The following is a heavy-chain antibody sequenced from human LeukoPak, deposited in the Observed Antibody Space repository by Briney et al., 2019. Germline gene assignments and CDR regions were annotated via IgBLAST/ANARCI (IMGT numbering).Heavy chain of an antibody. CDR3: AGLGQWLVRPQRYYYYYYYMDV. CDR2: INHSGST. D-gene: IGHD6-19*01. J-gene: IGHJ6*03. Sequence: SETLSLTCAVYGGSFSGYYWSWIRQPPGKGPEWIGEINHSGSTNYNPSLKSRVTISVDTSKNQFSLKLSSVTAADTAVYYCAGLGQWLVRPQRYYYYYYYMDVWGKGTTVTVSS. CDR1: GGSFSGYY. V-gene: IGHV4-34*01.